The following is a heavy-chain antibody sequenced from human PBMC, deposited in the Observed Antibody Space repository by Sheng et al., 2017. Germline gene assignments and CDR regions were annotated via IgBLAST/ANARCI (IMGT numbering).Heavy chain of an antibody. CDR1: GFTFSSYG. D-gene: IGHD1-7*01. Sequence: ESGGGVVQPGRSLRLSCAASGFTFSSYGMHWVRQAPGKGLEWVAVIWYDGSNKYYVDSVKGRFTISRDNSKNTLYLQMNSLRAEDTAVYYCARNLYNWNYDSRPIDYGMDVWDQGP. CDR3: ARNLYNWNYDSRPIDYGMDV. CDR2: IWYDGSNK. J-gene: IGHJ6*02. V-gene: IGHV3-33*08.